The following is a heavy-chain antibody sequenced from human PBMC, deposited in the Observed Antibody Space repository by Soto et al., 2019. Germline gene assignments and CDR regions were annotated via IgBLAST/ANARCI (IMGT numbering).Heavy chain of an antibody. V-gene: IGHV3-74*01. CDR1: GFTFSNYW. J-gene: IGHJ4*02. CDR2: INTDGTTT. D-gene: IGHD2-15*01. CDR3: TRGGGGSLDS. Sequence: PGESLRLSCAASGFTFSNYWMRWVRQAPGKGLVWVSHINTDGTTTTYADSVKGRFTISRDSAKKTLYLQMTRLRAEDTAVYYITRGGGGSLDSWGQGTLVTFSS.